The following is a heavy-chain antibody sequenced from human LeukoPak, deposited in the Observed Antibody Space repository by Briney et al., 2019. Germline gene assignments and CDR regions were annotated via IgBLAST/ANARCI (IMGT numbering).Heavy chain of an antibody. V-gene: IGHV3-66*01. CDR3: ARVRLWFGDDY. CDR1: GFTVSSNY. Sequence: PGGSLRLSCAASGFTVSSNYMSWVRQAPGKGLEWVSVIYSGGSTYYADSVKGRFTISRDNSKNTLYLQMNSLRAEDTAVYYCARVRLWFGDDYWGQGTLVTVSS. CDR2: IYSGGST. D-gene: IGHD3-10*01. J-gene: IGHJ4*02.